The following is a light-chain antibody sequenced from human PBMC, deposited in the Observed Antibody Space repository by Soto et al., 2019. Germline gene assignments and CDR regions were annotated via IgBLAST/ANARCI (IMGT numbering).Light chain of an antibody. CDR1: HTISSW. CDR2: DAS. V-gene: IGKV1-5*01. J-gene: IGKJ1*01. CDR3: QQYNSYSRT. Sequence: DIQMTQSPSTLSGSVGDSVTITCRASHTISSWLAWYQQKPGKAPKLLIYDASSLESGVPSTFSGSGSGTEFTFTISSLQPDDFATYDCQQYNSYSRTFGPGTKVEIK.